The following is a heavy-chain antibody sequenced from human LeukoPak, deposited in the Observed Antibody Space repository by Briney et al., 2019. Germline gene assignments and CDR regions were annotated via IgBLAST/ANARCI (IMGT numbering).Heavy chain of an antibody. Sequence: SQTLSLTCTVSGGSISSGGYYWSWIRQHPGEGLEWIGYIYYIGNTYYNPSLKSRVTISVDTSKNQFSLKLSSVTAADTAVYYCARLLKLRGFDYWGQGTLVTVSS. D-gene: IGHD3-16*01. V-gene: IGHV4-31*03. CDR2: IYYIGNT. CDR3: ARLLKLRGFDY. J-gene: IGHJ4*02. CDR1: GGSISSGGYY.